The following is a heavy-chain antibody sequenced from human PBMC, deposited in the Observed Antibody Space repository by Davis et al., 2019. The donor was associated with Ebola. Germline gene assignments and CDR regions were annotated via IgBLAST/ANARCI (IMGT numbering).Heavy chain of an antibody. CDR1: GFTFSSYA. CDR3: AKDLSSYTDWYFDL. CDR2: ISGSGGST. Sequence: GESLKISCAASGFTFSSYAMSWVRQAPGKGLEWVSAISGSGGSTYYADSVKGRFTISRDNSKNTLYLQMNSLRAEDTAVYYCAKDLSSYTDWYFDLWGRGTLVTVSS. V-gene: IGHV3-23*01. J-gene: IGHJ2*01. D-gene: IGHD3-10*01.